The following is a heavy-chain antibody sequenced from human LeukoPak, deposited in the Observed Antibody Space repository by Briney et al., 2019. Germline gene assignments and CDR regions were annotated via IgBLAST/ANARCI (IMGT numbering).Heavy chain of an antibody. V-gene: IGHV4-34*01. Sequence: SETLSLTCAVYGGSFSGYYWSWIRQPPGKGLEWIGEINHSGSTNYNPSLKSRVTISVDTSKNQFSLKLSSVTAADTAVYYCARGTNISTGYYYYMDVWGKGTTVTVSS. J-gene: IGHJ6*03. D-gene: IGHD3-9*01. CDR1: GGSFSGYY. CDR3: ARGTNISTGYYYYMDV. CDR2: INHSGST.